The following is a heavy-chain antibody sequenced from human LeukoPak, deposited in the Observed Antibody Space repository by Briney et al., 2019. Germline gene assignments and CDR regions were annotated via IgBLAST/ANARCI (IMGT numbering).Heavy chain of an antibody. Sequence: SETLSLTCAVYDGSFSGYYCSWIRQPPGKGLQWIGEINHSGSVNYNPSLKSRVTILLDTSKNQFSLNLSSVTAADTAVYYCARRPRGVIIKTWFDSWGQGTLVTVSS. J-gene: IGHJ5*01. CDR2: INHSGSV. V-gene: IGHV4-34*01. D-gene: IGHD3-10*01. CDR3: ARRPRGVIIKTWFDS. CDR1: DGSFSGYY.